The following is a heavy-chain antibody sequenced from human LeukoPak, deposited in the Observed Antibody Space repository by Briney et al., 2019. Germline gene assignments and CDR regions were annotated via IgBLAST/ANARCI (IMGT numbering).Heavy chain of an antibody. D-gene: IGHD3-3*01. Sequence: SSETLSLTCAVYGVSFSGFYWSWIRQPPGKGLEWIGEINHSGSTNYNPSLKSRVTISVDTSKNQFSLKLSSVTAADTAVYYCARGLRFLVVWGQGTTVTVSS. CDR2: INHSGST. J-gene: IGHJ6*02. V-gene: IGHV4-34*01. CDR1: GVSFSGFY. CDR3: ARGLRFLVV.